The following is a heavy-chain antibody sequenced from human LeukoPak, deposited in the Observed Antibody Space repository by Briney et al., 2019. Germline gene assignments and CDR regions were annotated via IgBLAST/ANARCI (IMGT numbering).Heavy chain of an antibody. D-gene: IGHD5-18*01. CDR3: ARDAPLDTAMVLNSFDY. CDR1: GGSISSSSYY. J-gene: IGHJ4*02. V-gene: IGHV4-39*07. CDR2: IYYSGST. Sequence: PSETLSLTCTVSGGSISSSSYYWGWIRQPPGKGLGWIGSIYYSGSTYYNPSLKSRVTISVDTSKNQFSLKLSSVTAADTAVYYCARDAPLDTAMVLNSFDYWGQGTLVTVSS.